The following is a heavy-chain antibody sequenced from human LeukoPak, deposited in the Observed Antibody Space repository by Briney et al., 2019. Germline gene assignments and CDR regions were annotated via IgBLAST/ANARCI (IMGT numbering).Heavy chain of an antibody. Sequence: PSETLSLTCAVYGGSFSGYYWSWIRQPPGKGLEWIGEINHSGSTNYNPSLKSRVTMSVDTSKNQFSLKLSSVTAADTAVYYCARDYDSSGYYYDPWAFDIWGQGTMVTVSS. CDR2: INHSGST. V-gene: IGHV4-34*01. CDR3: ARDYDSSGYYYDPWAFDI. CDR1: GGSFSGYY. D-gene: IGHD3-22*01. J-gene: IGHJ3*02.